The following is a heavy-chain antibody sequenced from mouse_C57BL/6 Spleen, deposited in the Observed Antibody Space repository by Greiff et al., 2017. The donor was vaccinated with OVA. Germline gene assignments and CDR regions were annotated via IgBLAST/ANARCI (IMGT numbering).Heavy chain of an antibody. CDR1: GYTFTSYW. CDR3: ARNYYGSSYDFDY. D-gene: IGHD1-1*01. CDR2: INPSSGYT. V-gene: IGHV1-7*01. J-gene: IGHJ2*01. Sequence: VQLQQSGAELAKPGASVKLSCKASGYTFTSYWMHWVKQRPGQGLEWIGYINPSSGYTKYNQKFKDKATLTADKSSSTAYMQQSSLTYEDSAVYYCARNYYGSSYDFDYWGQGTTLTVSS.